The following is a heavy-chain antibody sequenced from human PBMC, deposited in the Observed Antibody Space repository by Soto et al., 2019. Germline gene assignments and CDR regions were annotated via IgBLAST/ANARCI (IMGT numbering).Heavy chain of an antibody. Sequence: EVQLLESGGGLVQPGGSLRLSCAASGFIFSSYAMNWVRQAPGKGLDWVAGISGSGDTIHYAAYVKGRFTISRDNAQNKLYLQMNSLRAEDTAVYYGAKHRYCSGECSEGFANWGKGTRVIVS. CDR1: GFIFSSYA. J-gene: IGHJ4*02. D-gene: IGHD2-15*01. CDR2: ISGSGDTI. CDR3: AKHRYCSGECSEGFAN. V-gene: IGHV3-23*01.